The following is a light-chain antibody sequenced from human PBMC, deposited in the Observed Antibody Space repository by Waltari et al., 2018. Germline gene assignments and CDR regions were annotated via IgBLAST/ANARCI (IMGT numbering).Light chain of an antibody. CDR3: QQYSSLPLT. V-gene: IGKV3-11*01. J-gene: IGKJ3*01. CDR1: QSVGKF. CDR2: DAS. Sequence: EVVLTQSPVTLSLSPGERATLSCRASQSVGKFLAWYQKKPGQAPRLLIYDASNRATGIPVTFSGSGSGTDFSLTISRLEPEDFAVYYCQQYSSLPLTFGPGTKVDLK.